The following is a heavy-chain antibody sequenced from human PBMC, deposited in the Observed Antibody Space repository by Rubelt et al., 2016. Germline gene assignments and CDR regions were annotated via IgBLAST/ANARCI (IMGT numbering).Heavy chain of an antibody. Sequence: VSSISSSSSYIYYADSVKGRFTISRDNAKNSLYLQMNSLRAEDTAVYYCARGRYMTKYAFDIWGQGTMVTVSS. J-gene: IGHJ3*02. V-gene: IGHV3-21*01. CDR3: ARGRYMTKYAFDI. CDR2: ISSSSSYI. D-gene: IGHD4-11*01.